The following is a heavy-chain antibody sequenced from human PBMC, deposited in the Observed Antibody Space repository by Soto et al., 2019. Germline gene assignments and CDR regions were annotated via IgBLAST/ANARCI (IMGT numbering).Heavy chain of an antibody. Sequence: QVQLRQWGAGLLKPSETLSLRCAVYGGSLSDYSWSWIRQSPEKGLEWSGEINHGRSTKYNPSLNSRVPISVDTAKNQVSLILTSATAADTAVYRCARGGGNSGYFFDYWGRGTLVTVSS. CDR3: ARGGGNSGYFFDY. J-gene: IGHJ4*02. CDR2: INHGRST. CDR1: GGSLSDYS. V-gene: IGHV4-34*02. D-gene: IGHD5-12*01.